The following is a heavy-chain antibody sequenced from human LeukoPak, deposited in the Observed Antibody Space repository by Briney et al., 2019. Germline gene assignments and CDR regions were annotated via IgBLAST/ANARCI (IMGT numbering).Heavy chain of an antibody. CDR1: GGSFSGYY. J-gene: IGHJ3*02. V-gene: IGHV4-34*01. CDR3: ARRAGWVIAFDI. CDR2: INHSGST. D-gene: IGHD2/OR15-2a*01. Sequence: SETLSLTCAVYGGSFSGYYWSWIRQPPGKGLEWIGEINHSGSTNYNPSLKSRVTISVDTSKNQFSLKLSSVTAADTAVYYCARRAGWVIAFDIWGQGTMVTVSS.